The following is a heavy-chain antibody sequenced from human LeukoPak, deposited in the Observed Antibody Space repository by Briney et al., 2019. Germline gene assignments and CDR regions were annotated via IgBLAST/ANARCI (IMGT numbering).Heavy chain of an antibody. CDR2: ISYDGSNK. D-gene: IGHD3-22*01. Sequence: GRSLRLSCAASGFTFSSYGMHWVRQAPGKGLEWVAVISYDGSNKYYADSVKGRFTISRDNSKNTLYLQMNSLRAEDTAVNYCAKDLSYYDSSGPFDYWGQGTLVTVSS. J-gene: IGHJ4*02. V-gene: IGHV3-30*18. CDR1: GFTFSSYG. CDR3: AKDLSYYDSSGPFDY.